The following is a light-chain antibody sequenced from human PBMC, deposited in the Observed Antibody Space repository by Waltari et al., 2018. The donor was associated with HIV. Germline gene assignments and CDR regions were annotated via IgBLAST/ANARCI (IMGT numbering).Light chain of an antibody. Sequence: DIQMTQSPYSLSASVGDRVTITCRASQSISNYLAWYQQKPGKVPKLLTYAASTLQSGLPSRISGSGARTDSTLIISSLHPEDAATHYYQKYNSATFTFGPGTKVNIK. CDR3: QKYNSATFT. CDR1: QSISNY. V-gene: IGKV1-27*01. CDR2: AAS. J-gene: IGKJ3*01.